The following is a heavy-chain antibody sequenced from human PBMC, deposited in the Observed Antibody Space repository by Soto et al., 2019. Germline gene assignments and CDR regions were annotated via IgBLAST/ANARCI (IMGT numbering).Heavy chain of an antibody. Sequence: GESLKISWKGSGYSFTSYWIGWVRQMPGKGLEWMGIIYPGDSDTRYSPSFQGQVTISADKSNSTAYLQWSSLKASDTAMYYCASLISSFYFDYWGQGTLVTVSS. CDR3: ASLISSFYFDY. D-gene: IGHD6-6*01. V-gene: IGHV5-51*01. CDR2: IYPGDSDT. J-gene: IGHJ4*02. CDR1: GYSFTSYW.